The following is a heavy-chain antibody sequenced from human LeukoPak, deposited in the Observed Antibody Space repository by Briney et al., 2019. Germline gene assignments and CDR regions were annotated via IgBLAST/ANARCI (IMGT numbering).Heavy chain of an antibody. J-gene: IGHJ4*02. CDR2: IKSSCCST. V-gene: IGHV1-46*01. Sequence: GASVRVSCTASGYTFTRYYMHWVRQAPGQGGERMGVIKSSCCSTTYAQKFQGRVTMTRHTSTSIVYMELSSLRSEDTAVYYCARDLVDDRAMDIDYWGQGTLVTVSS. CDR1: GYTFTRYY. CDR3: ARDLVDDRAMDIDY. D-gene: IGHD5-18*01.